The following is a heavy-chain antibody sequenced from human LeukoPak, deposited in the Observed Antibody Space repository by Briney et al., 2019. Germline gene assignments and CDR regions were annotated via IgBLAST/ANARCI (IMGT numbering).Heavy chain of an antibody. CDR1: GFTFSSYW. CDR3: ATPLDYYDSSGYHQGGD. V-gene: IGHV3-7*03. Sequence: GGSLRLSCAASGFTFSSYWMNWARQAPGKGLEWVASINHNGNVNYYVDSVKGRFTISRDNAHDSLYLQMYSLRAEDTAVYHCATPLDYYDSSGYHQGGDWGQGTLVTVSS. CDR2: INHNGNVN. J-gene: IGHJ4*02. D-gene: IGHD3-22*01.